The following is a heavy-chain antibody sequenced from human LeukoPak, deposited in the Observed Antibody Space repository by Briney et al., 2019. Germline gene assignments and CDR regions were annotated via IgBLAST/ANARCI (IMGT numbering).Heavy chain of an antibody. Sequence: SETLSLTCTVSGGSISSYYWSWIRQPPGKGLEWIGYIYYSGSTNYNPSLKSRVTISVDTSKNQFSLKLSSVTAADTAVYYCARYGGNGADAFDIWGQGTMVTVSS. CDR2: IYYSGST. CDR1: GGSISSYY. V-gene: IGHV4-59*01. CDR3: ARYGGNGADAFDI. J-gene: IGHJ3*02. D-gene: IGHD4-23*01.